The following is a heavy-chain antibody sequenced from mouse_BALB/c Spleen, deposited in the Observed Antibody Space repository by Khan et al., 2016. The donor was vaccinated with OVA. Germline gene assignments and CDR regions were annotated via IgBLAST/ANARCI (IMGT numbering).Heavy chain of an antibody. J-gene: IGHJ3*01. CDR1: GYIFTDYI. CDR2: IFPNNGDS. Sequence: EVQLQESGPELVKPGASVKISCRASGYIFTDYILDWVKQSHGKSLEWIGYIFPNNGDSDYNQKFKTKATLNVDISSSTAYVELRSLTSEDSAVYYCVRSGYGSFAYWGQGLWSLSLQ. V-gene: IGHV1S29*02. CDR3: VRSGYGSFAY. D-gene: IGHD1-2*01.